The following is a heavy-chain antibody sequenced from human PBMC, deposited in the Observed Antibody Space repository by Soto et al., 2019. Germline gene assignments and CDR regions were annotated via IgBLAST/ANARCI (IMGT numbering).Heavy chain of an antibody. CDR3: ASLNYDILTGP. D-gene: IGHD3-9*01. V-gene: IGHV4-34*01. CDR2: INHSGST. J-gene: IGHJ5*02. Sequence: SETLSLTCAVYGGSFSGYYWSWIRQPPGKGLEWIGEINHSGSTNYNPSLKSRVTISVDKSKNQFSLKLSSVTAADTAVYYCASLNYDILTGPWGQGTLVTVSS. CDR1: GGSFSGYY.